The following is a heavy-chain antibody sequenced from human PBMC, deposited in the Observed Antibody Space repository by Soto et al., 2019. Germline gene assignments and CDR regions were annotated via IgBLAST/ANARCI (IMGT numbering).Heavy chain of an antibody. D-gene: IGHD4-17*01. CDR2: ISYDGSNK. CDR3: ARDRTLTRLRVLGY. J-gene: IGHJ4*02. Sequence: QVQLVESGGGVVQPGRSLRLSCAASGFTFSSYAMHWVRQAPGKGLEWVAVISYDGSNKYYADSVKGRFTISRDNSKNTLYLQMKSLRAEDTAVYYCARDRTLTRLRVLGYWGQGTLVTVSS. V-gene: IGHV3-30-3*01. CDR1: GFTFSSYA.